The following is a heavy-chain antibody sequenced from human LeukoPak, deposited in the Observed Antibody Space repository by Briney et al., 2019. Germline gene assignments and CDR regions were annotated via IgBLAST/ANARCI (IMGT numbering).Heavy chain of an antibody. CDR2: ISYDGSNK. J-gene: IGHJ4*02. D-gene: IGHD6-19*01. CDR1: GFTFSSYA. Sequence: HPGGSLRLSCAASGFTFSSYAMHWVRQAPGKGLEWVAVISYDGSNKYYADSVKGRFTISRDNSKNTLYLQMNSLRAEDTAVYYCARASGYSSGWPLDYWGQGTLVTVSS. V-gene: IGHV3-30-3*01. CDR3: ARASGYSSGWPLDY.